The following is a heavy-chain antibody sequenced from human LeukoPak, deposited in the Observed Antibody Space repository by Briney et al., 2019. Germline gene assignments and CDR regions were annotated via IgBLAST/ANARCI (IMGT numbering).Heavy chain of an antibody. J-gene: IGHJ6*02. CDR2: INPSGGST. D-gene: IGHD3-10*01. CDR3: ARDWVTMVRGVLRPGGYYYGMDV. Sequence: ASVKVSCKASGYTFTSYYMHWVRQAPGQGLEWMGIINPSGGSTSYAQKFQGRVTMTRDTSTSTVYMELSSLRSEDTAVYYYARDWVTMVRGVLRPGGYYYGMDVWGQGTTVTVSS. CDR1: GYTFTSYY. V-gene: IGHV1-46*01.